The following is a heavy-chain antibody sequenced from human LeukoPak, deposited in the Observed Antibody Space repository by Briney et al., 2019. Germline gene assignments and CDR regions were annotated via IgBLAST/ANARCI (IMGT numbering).Heavy chain of an antibody. Sequence: PSETLSLTCAVSGGSISSSNWWSWVRQPPGKGLEWIGEIYHSGSTNYNPSLKSRVTISVDTSKNQFSLKLSSVTAADTAVYYCAREGSRHFDYWGQGTLVTVSS. D-gene: IGHD6-13*01. CDR1: GGSISSSNW. CDR2: IYHSGST. CDR3: AREGSRHFDY. V-gene: IGHV4-4*02. J-gene: IGHJ4*02.